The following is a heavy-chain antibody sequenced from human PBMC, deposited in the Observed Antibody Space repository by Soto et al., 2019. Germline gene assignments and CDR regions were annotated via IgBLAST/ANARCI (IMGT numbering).Heavy chain of an antibody. D-gene: IGHD2-21*02. V-gene: IGHV1-69*06. J-gene: IGHJ6*02. CDR1: GCTFSSYA. Sequence: GASVKVSCKASGCTFSSYAISWVRQAPGQGLEWMGGIIPIFGTANYAQKFQGRVTITADKSTSTAYMELSSLRSEDTAVYYCASPHIVVVTATDYYYYGMDVWGQGTTVTVSS. CDR3: ASPHIVVVTATDYYYYGMDV. CDR2: IIPIFGTA.